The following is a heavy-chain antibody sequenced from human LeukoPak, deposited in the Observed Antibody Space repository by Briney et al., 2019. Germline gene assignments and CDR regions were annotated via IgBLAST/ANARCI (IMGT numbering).Heavy chain of an antibody. CDR1: GGSISSYY. D-gene: IGHD3-22*01. Sequence: SETLSLTCTVSGGSISSYYWSWTRQPAGKGLEWIGRIYTSGSTNYNPSLKSRVTMSVDTSKNQFSLKLSSVTAADTAVYYCARVTPHYYDSSGLYNWFDPWGQGTLVTVSS. CDR3: ARVTPHYYDSSGLYNWFDP. V-gene: IGHV4-4*07. J-gene: IGHJ5*02. CDR2: IYTSGST.